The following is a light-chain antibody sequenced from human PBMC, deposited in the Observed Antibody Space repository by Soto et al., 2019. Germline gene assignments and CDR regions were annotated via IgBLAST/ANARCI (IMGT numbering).Light chain of an antibody. CDR2: DIS. V-gene: IGKV3-11*01. Sequence: EIVLTQFPATLSLSPGDRATLSCRASQSVPSYLACSQQKPGQAPRLLVYDISNRATGIPARFSGSGSGTHFALAISGLEPEDSAVYYGQQRNAWPRNTVGQGTNLEI. J-gene: IGKJ2*01. CDR3: QQRNAWPRNT. CDR1: QSVPSY.